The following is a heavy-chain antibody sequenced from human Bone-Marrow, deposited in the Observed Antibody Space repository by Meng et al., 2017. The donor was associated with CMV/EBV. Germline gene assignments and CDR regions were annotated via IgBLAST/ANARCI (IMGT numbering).Heavy chain of an antibody. Sequence: QGQLVHAGAEVKKPRASVKASCKASGGTFSSYAISWVRQAPGQGLEWMGGIIPIFGTANYAQKFQGRVTITADESTSTAYMELSSLRSEDTAVYYCASGGYSYGYRDYWGQGTLVTVSS. CDR1: GGTFSSYA. J-gene: IGHJ4*02. D-gene: IGHD5-18*01. CDR3: ASGGYSYGYRDY. V-gene: IGHV1-69*12. CDR2: IIPIFGTA.